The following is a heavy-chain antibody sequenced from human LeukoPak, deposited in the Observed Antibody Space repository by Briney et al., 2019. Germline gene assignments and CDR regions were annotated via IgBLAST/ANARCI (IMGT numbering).Heavy chain of an antibody. V-gene: IGHV1-46*01. D-gene: IGHD7-27*01. Sequence: ASVKVSCKASGYAITSHFMHWLRQAPGQGLEWVGTVHPNGDSTTYAQSFQGRVAMTRDTSTSTVYMELSSLRSEDTAVYYCATARPGDRGPFDYWGQGTLVTVSS. J-gene: IGHJ4*02. CDR2: VHPNGDST. CDR3: ATARPGDRGPFDY. CDR1: GYAITSHF.